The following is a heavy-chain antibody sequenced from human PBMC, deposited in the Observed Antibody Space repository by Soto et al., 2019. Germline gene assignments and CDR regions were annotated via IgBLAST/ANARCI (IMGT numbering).Heavy chain of an antibody. V-gene: IGHV3-7*02. CDR1: GITFTSYW. D-gene: IGHD1-1*01. CDR2: INRDESEK. Sequence: PGGSLRLSCAASGITFTSYWMTWARQAPGKGLEWVANINRDESEKYYVDSVRGRFTISRDNAKNLVYLQMNSLRAEDTAVYYCARHNAWSFDYWGQGTPVTVSS. CDR3: ARHNAWSFDY. J-gene: IGHJ4*02.